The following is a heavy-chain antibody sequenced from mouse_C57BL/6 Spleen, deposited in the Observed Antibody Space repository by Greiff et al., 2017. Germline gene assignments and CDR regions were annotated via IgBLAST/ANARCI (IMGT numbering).Heavy chain of an antibody. D-gene: IGHD2-4*01. V-gene: IGHV5-17*01. CDR3: ARRDYDDGWYFDV. J-gene: IGHJ1*03. Sequence: EVQRVESGGGLVKPGGSLKLSCAASGFTFSDYGMHWVRQAPEKGLEWVAYISSGSSTIYYADTVKGRFTISRDNAKNTLFLQMTSLRSEDTAMYYCARRDYDDGWYFDVWGTGTTVTVSS. CDR2: ISSGSSTI. CDR1: GFTFSDYG.